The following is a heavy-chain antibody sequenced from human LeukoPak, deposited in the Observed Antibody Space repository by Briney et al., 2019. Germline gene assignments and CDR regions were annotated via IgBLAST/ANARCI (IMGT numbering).Heavy chain of an antibody. CDR3: ARILTGFGSSYYYYGMDV. J-gene: IGHJ6*02. CDR2: IYYSGST. Sequence: SETLSLTCTVSGGSISSYYWSWVRQPPGKGLEWIGYIYYSGSTNYNPSLKSRVTISVDTSKNQFSLKLSSVTAADTAVYYCARILTGFGSSYYYYGMDVWGQGTTVTVSS. CDR1: GGSISSYY. V-gene: IGHV4-59*08. D-gene: IGHD3-9*01.